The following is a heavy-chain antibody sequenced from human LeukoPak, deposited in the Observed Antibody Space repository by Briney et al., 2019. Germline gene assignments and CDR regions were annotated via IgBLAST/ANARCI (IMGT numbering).Heavy chain of an antibody. Sequence: GATVKVSCKASGYTFTSYDINWVRQATGQGLEWMGWMNPNSGNTGYAQKFQGRVTITRNTSISTAYMELSSLRSEDTAVYYCARGVGGGLRQYYYYYMDVWGKGTTVTVSS. D-gene: IGHD3-16*01. CDR1: GYTFTSYD. V-gene: IGHV1-8*03. J-gene: IGHJ6*03. CDR2: MNPNSGNT. CDR3: ARGVGGGLRQYYYYYMDV.